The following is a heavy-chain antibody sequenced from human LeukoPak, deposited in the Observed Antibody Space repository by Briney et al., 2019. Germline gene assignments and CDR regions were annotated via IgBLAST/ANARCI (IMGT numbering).Heavy chain of an antibody. CDR3: AIRGHSNAFDY. V-gene: IGHV3-21*01. CDR1: GFTFSSYS. D-gene: IGHD5-18*01. CDR2: ISSSSDYI. Sequence: PGGSLRLSCAASGFTFSSYSMNWVRQAPGKGLEWVSSISSSSDYIYYADSVKGRLAISRDSAKNSLYLQLNSLRAEDTAVYYCAIRGHSNAFDYWGQGTLVTVSS. J-gene: IGHJ4*02.